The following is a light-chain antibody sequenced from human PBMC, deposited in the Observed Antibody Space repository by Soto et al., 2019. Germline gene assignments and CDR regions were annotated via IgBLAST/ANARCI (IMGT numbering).Light chain of an antibody. CDR3: QQRHMWPIT. CDR2: AAS. Sequence: DIQMTQSQSSLSASVGDRVTITCRASESISSYLTWYQQNPGKAPKLLIYAASSLHSGIPSRFSGSGSGTDFTLSISSLEPEDSAVYYCQQRHMWPITFGQGTRLEIK. J-gene: IGKJ5*01. V-gene: IGKV1-39*01. CDR1: ESISSY.